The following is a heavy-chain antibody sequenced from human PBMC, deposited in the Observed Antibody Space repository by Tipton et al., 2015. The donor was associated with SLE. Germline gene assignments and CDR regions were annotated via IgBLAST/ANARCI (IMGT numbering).Heavy chain of an antibody. Sequence: TLSLTCSVSGGSISHFYWSWIRQHPGKGLEWIAYIYYSGTTNYNPSLKSRVSISVDTSKNHFSLNLYSVTAADTAVYYCARGSRGVGFDVWGHGTTVIVSS. J-gene: IGHJ6*02. V-gene: IGHV4-59*01. CDR1: GGSISHFY. CDR2: IYYSGTT. D-gene: IGHD3-10*01. CDR3: ARGSRGVGFDV.